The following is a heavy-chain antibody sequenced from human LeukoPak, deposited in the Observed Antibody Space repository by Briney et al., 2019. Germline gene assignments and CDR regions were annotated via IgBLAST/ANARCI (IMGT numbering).Heavy chain of an antibody. CDR1: GFTFSTYS. Sequence: GGSLRLSCAASGFTFSTYSMNWVRQAPGKGLEWVSFITSSGHYIYYADSVKGRFTISRDNSKNTLFLQMTSLRAEDTAVYYCAKGIGTPDYFDYWGQGTLVTVSS. V-gene: IGHV3-21*04. CDR3: AKGIGTPDYFDY. D-gene: IGHD3-16*02. CDR2: ITSSGHYI. J-gene: IGHJ4*02.